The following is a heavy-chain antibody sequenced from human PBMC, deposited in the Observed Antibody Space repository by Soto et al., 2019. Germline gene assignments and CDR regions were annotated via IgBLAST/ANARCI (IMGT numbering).Heavy chain of an antibody. CDR1: GFILSSYS. CDR3: AKVSRPSRISTPDFDF. CDR2: IAYDGNTQ. Sequence: QVQLVESGGGGVQPGTSLRLSCAASGFILSSYSIHWVRQAPGKGLEWVAVIAYDGNTQYYGDSVKGRFFVSRDNSKNTLYLQLNSLRGEDTAVYYCAKVSRPSRISTPDFDFWGQGTLVTVSS. V-gene: IGHV3-30-3*01. J-gene: IGHJ4*02.